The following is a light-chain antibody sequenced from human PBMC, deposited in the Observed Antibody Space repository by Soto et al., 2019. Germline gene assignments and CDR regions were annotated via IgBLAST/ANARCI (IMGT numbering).Light chain of an antibody. CDR2: HDS. V-gene: IGLV3-1*01. J-gene: IGLJ2*01. Sequence: SYELTQPPSVSVSPGQTASITCSGDKLGDNYACWYQQKPGQSPVLVIYHDSNRPSGIPERFSGSNSGNTATLTISGTQAMDEADYYGQAWDGSTEVFGGGTELTVL. CDR3: QAWDGSTEV. CDR1: KLGDNY.